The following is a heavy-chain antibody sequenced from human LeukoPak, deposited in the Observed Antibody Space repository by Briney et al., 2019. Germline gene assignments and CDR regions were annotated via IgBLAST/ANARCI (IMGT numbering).Heavy chain of an antibody. CDR1: GLTFKNYV. J-gene: IGHJ4*02. CDR3: AKDHTWEPTPFYFDS. V-gene: IGHV3-23*01. D-gene: IGHD1-14*01. Sequence: GGSLRLSCAASGLTFKNYVMTWLRQAPGKGLEWVSSIGGSGDTTYYADSVKGRFTISRDNSKNTLFLQMDSLRAEDTAVYYCAKDHTWEPTPFYFDSWGPGTLVTVSS. CDR2: IGGSGDTT.